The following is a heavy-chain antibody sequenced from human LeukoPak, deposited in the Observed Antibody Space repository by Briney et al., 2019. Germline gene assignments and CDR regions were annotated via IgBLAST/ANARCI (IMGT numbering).Heavy chain of an antibody. Sequence: SETLSLTCAVYGGSFSRYYWSWIRQSPGKGLEWIAEIDHRGDTNYNPSVKSRVTISVDMSKNQFSLKVGSLSAADTAVYYCARGATISETGYFDFWGQGTLVTVSS. J-gene: IGHJ4*03. D-gene: IGHD5-24*01. CDR3: ARGATISETGYFDF. CDR2: IDHRGDT. V-gene: IGHV4-34*01. CDR1: GGSFSRYY.